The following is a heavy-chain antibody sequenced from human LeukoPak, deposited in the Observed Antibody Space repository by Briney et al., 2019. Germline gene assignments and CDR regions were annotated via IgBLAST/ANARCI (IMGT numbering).Heavy chain of an antibody. J-gene: IGHJ4*02. CDR1: GFTFSSYW. CDR2: SNGDGSST. D-gene: IGHD2-21*01. CDR3: AKDGDDCIDY. Sequence: TGGPLRLSCAASGFTFSSYWMHWVRHAPGKGLVWVSRSNGDGSSTAYADSVKGRFTISRDNAKNTLYLQLNTLRPEDTALYYRAKDGDDCIDYWGPGTLVTVSS. V-gene: IGHV3-74*01.